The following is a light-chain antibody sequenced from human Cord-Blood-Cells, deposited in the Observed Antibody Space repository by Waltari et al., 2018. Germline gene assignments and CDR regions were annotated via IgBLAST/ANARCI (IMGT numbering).Light chain of an antibody. CDR1: SSDVGGYNY. CDR2: EVS. J-gene: IGLJ1*01. V-gene: IGLV2-8*01. CDR3: SSYAGSNNYV. Sequence: QSALTQPPSASGSPGQSVTISCTGTSSDVGGYNYVSWYKQHPGKAPKLMIYEVSKRPSGVPDRFPGSKSGNTASLTVSGLQAEDDADYYCSSYAGSNNYVFGTGTKVTVL.